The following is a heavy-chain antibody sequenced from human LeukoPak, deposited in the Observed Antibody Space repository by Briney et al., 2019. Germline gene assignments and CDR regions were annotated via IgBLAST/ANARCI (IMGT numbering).Heavy chain of an antibody. CDR3: AKEAYYDSSGYDEFDY. J-gene: IGHJ4*02. D-gene: IGHD3-22*01. CDR1: GFTFSSCG. Sequence: GGSLRLSCAASGFTFSSCGMHWVRQAPGKGLEWVAVISYDATNKYYADSMKGRFTISRDNTKNTPYLQMNSLRPEDTAIYYCAKEAYYDSSGYDEFDYWGQGTLVTVSS. CDR2: ISYDATNK. V-gene: IGHV3-30*18.